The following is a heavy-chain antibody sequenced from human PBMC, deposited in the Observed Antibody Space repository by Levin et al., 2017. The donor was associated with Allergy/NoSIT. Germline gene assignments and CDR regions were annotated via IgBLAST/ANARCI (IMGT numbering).Heavy chain of an antibody. J-gene: IGHJ6*03. CDR3: ARFVVTPVSYFYMDF. D-gene: IGHD2-2*01. V-gene: IGHV1-18*01. CDR1: GYTFKNYG. Sequence: ASVKVSCKASGYTFKNYGISWVRQAPGQGLEWMGWISTHNGNTNYAQSLQGRVTMTTDTSTSTADMELRSLISDDTAVYYCARFVVTPVSYFYMDFWGKGTTVTVSS. CDR2: ISTHNGNT.